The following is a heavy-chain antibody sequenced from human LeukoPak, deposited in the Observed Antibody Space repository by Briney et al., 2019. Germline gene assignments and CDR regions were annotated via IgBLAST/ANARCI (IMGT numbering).Heavy chain of an antibody. CDR3: ASGGEINYYGSGVYGMDV. Sequence: ASVKVSCKASGYTFTSYAMHWVRQAPGQRLEWMGWINAGNGDTKYSQKFQGRVTITRDTSASTAYMELSSLRSEDTAVYYCASGGEINYYGSGVYGMDVWGQGTTVTVSS. CDR1: GYTFTSYA. V-gene: IGHV1-3*01. D-gene: IGHD3-10*01. CDR2: INAGNGDT. J-gene: IGHJ6*02.